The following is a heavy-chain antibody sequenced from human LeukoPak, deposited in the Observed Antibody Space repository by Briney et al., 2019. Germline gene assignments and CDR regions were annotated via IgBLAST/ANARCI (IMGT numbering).Heavy chain of an antibody. J-gene: IGHJ4*02. V-gene: IGHV3-49*04. Sequence: PGGSLRLSCTASGFTFCDYAMSWVRQAPGKGLEWVGFIRSKAYGGTTEYAASVKGRFTISRDDSKSIAYLQMNSLKTEDTAVYYCTRDRHYYDSSGYHWGQGTLVTVSS. CDR3: TRDRHYYDSSGYH. D-gene: IGHD3-22*01. CDR2: IRSKAYGGTT. CDR1: GFTFCDYA.